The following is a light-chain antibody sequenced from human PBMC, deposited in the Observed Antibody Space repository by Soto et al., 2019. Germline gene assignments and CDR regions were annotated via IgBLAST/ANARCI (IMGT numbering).Light chain of an antibody. J-gene: IGLJ1*01. Sequence: QSVLTQPPSASGTPGLRVTISCSGGSSNIGTNSVNWYQQLPGRALKLLIYNNDLRPSGVPDRFSGSKSGTSASLAISGLQSEDEADYYCAAWDDSLNGFYVFGIGTKVTVL. CDR3: AAWDDSLNGFYV. CDR2: NND. V-gene: IGLV1-44*01. CDR1: SSNIGTNS.